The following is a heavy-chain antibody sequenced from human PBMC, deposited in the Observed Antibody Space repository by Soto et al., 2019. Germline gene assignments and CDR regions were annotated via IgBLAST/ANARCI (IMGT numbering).Heavy chain of an antibody. Sequence: SETLSLTCTVSGGSISSGGYYWSWIRQHPGKGLEWIGYIYYSGSTYYNPSPKSRVTISVDTSKNQFSLKLSSVTAADTAVYYCARWEMPYYYYGMDVWGQGTTVTVSS. CDR1: GGSISSGGYY. D-gene: IGHD1-26*01. V-gene: IGHV4-31*03. J-gene: IGHJ6*02. CDR2: IYYSGST. CDR3: ARWEMPYYYYGMDV.